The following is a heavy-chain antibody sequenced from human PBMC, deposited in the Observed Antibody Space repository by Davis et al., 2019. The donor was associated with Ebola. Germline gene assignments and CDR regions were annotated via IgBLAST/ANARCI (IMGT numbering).Heavy chain of an antibody. CDR1: GFTVSSNY. CDR3: AKANPGYSSIWSHFDY. CDR2: IYSGGST. J-gene: IGHJ4*02. Sequence: PGGSLRLSCAASGFTVSSNYMSWVRQAPGKGLEWVSVIYSGGSTYYADSVKGRFTISRDNSKNTLYLQMNSLRAEDTAVYYCAKANPGYSSIWSHFDYWGQGTLVTVSS. D-gene: IGHD6-13*01. V-gene: IGHV3-66*01.